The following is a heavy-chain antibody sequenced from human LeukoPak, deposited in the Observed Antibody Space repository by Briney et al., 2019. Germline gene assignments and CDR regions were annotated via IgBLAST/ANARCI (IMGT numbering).Heavy chain of an antibody. J-gene: IGHJ4*02. CDR3: ARATYDSTVWVPNY. CDR1: GLTFSSHW. CDR2: IEADGTT. V-gene: IGHV3-74*01. D-gene: IGHD3-22*01. Sequence: GGSLRLSCAASGLTFSSHWMHWVRQAPGKGLVWVSRIEADGTTTYADSVKGRFTISRDNAKNTLYLQINSLRAEDTAVYYCARATYDSTVWVPNYWGQGTLVTVSS.